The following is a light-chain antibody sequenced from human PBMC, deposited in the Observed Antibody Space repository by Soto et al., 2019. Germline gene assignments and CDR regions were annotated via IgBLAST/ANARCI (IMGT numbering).Light chain of an antibody. Sequence: ALTQPPSVSGSPGQSVTISCTGTSSDVGNYNRVSWYQQPPGTAPKLMIYEVSNRPSGVPDRFSGSKSGNTASLTISGLQAEDEADYYCSSYTSSNTYVFGTGTKSPS. J-gene: IGLJ1*01. CDR3: SSYTSSNTYV. CDR2: EVS. CDR1: SSDVGNYNR. V-gene: IGLV2-18*02.